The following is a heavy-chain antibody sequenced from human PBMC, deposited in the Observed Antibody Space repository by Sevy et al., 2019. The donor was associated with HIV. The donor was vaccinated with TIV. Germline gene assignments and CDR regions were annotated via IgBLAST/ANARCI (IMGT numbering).Heavy chain of an antibody. CDR2: IIPIFATA. V-gene: IGHV1-69*13. J-gene: IGHJ6*03. CDR3: ARASRHYYDYYYMDV. Sequence: ASVKVSCKASGGTFSSYTISWVRQAPGQGLEWMGSIIPIFATATYAQQFQGRVTITADESTSTAYMELRSLRSEDTAVYYCARASRHYYDYYYMDVWGKGTTVTVSS. CDR1: GGTFSSYT.